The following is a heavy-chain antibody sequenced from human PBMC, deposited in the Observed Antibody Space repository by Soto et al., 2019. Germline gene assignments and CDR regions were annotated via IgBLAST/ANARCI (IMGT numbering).Heavy chain of an antibody. D-gene: IGHD1-26*01. Sequence: QVQLQQRGAGLLKPSETLSLTCAVLGGSFSDYYWTWIRQPPGKGLEWIGEINHSGFTSYNPSLKSRLTLLVDTSTKEFSLNLSSVTAADTAAYHCVRGRAFMSRVAFDIWGRGTMVTVSS. CDR1: GGSFSDYY. CDR2: INHSGFT. CDR3: VRGRAFMSRVAFDI. V-gene: IGHV4-34*02. J-gene: IGHJ3*02.